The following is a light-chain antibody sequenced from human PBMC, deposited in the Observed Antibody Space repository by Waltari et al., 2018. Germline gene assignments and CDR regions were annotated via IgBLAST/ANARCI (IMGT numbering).Light chain of an antibody. Sequence: DIQMTQSPSSLSASVADRVTITCRASQTISNSLNWYQHKPGKAPNLLIYGASSLNSGVSSRFTGSGSGTDFTLTISNLQHEDFATYYCQQTYTTPPYTFGQGTKLELK. CDR1: QTISNS. CDR2: GAS. V-gene: IGKV1-39*01. J-gene: IGKJ2*01. CDR3: QQTYTTPPYT.